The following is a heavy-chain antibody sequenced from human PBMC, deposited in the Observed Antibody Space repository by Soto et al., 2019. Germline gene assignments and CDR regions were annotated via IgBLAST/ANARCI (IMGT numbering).Heavy chain of an antibody. Sequence: QVQLQESGPGLVRPSETLSLTCTVSGGSISGNYWSWIRQPPGRGLEWIGYIYYSGSTYVSPSLKRRFTMSVDTSENQFFLKLRSVTAADTAVYYCARTPIGYCSGGTCSNWFDPWGQGTLVTVSS. CDR3: ARTPIGYCSGGTCSNWFDP. CDR2: IYYSGST. D-gene: IGHD2-15*01. J-gene: IGHJ5*02. CDR1: GGSISGNY. V-gene: IGHV4-59*08.